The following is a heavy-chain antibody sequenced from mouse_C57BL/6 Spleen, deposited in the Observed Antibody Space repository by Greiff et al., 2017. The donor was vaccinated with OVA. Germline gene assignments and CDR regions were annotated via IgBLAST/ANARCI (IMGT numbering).Heavy chain of an antibody. CDR2: INPSNGGT. CDR3: ARRANWDYFDY. Sequence: QVQLKQPGTELVKPGASVKLSFTSYWMHWVKQRPGQGLEWIGNINPSNGGTNYNEKFKSKATLTVDKSSSTAYMQLSSLTSEDSAVYYCARRANWDYFDYWGQGTTLTVSS. V-gene: IGHV1-53*01. J-gene: IGHJ2*01. CDR1: TSYW. D-gene: IGHD4-1*01.